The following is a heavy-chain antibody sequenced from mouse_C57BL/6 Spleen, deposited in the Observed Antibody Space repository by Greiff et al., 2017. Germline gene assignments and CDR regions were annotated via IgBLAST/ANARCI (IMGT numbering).Heavy chain of an antibody. CDR2: FYPGSGSI. CDR1: GYTFTEYT. J-gene: IGHJ3*01. D-gene: IGHD3-2*02. V-gene: IGHV1-62-2*01. Sequence: QVQLQQSGAELVKPGASVKLSCKASGYTFTEYTIHWVKQRSGQGLEWIGWFYPGSGSIKYNEKFKDKATLTADKSSSTVYMELSRLTSEDSAVYFCARHEDREGDSSGYGFAYWGQGTLVTVSA. CDR3: ARHEDREGDSSGYGFAY.